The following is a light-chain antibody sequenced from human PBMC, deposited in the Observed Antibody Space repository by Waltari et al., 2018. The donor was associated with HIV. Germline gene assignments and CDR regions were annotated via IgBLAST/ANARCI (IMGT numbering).Light chain of an antibody. V-gene: IGKV3-15*01. CDR1: QSVSSN. CDR2: GAS. J-gene: IGKJ1*01. CDR3: QHYNNWPRT. Sequence: EIVMTQSPATLSVSPGERATLSCRASQSVSSNLVWYQQKPGQAPRLIIYGASIRATGIPARFSGSGSGTEFTLTISSLQSEDFAVYYCQHYNNWPRTFGQGTKVEIK.